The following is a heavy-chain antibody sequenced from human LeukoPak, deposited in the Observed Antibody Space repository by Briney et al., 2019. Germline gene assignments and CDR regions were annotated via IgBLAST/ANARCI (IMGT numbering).Heavy chain of an antibody. CDR2: ISSSSSYI. J-gene: IGHJ6*04. CDR1: GFTFSSYS. D-gene: IGHD6-19*01. V-gene: IGHV3-21*01. Sequence: GGSLRLSCAASGFTFSSYSMNWVRQAPGPGLEWVSSISSSSSYIYYADSVKGRFTISRDNAKNSLYLQMNSLRAEDTAVYYCARGSSLVAGFYYGMDVWGKGTTVTVSS. CDR3: ARGSSLVAGFYYGMDV.